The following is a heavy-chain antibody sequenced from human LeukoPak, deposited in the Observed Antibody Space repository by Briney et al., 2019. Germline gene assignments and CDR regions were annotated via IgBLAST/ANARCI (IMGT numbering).Heavy chain of an antibody. CDR3: ARLTGIAVAQK. Sequence: PSETLSFTCTVSGGSISSYYWSWIRQPPGKGLEWIGSIYYSGSTYYNPSLKSRVTISVDTSKNQFSLKLSSVTAADTAVYYCARLTGIAVAQKWGQGTLVTVSS. CDR1: GGSISSYY. J-gene: IGHJ4*02. D-gene: IGHD6-19*01. CDR2: IYYSGST. V-gene: IGHV4-59*05.